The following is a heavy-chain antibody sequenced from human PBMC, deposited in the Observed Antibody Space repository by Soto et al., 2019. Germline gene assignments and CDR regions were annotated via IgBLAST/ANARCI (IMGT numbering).Heavy chain of an antibody. J-gene: IGHJ4*02. V-gene: IGHV1-69*13. Sequence: SVKVSCKASGGTFSSYAISWVRQAPGQGLEWMGGIIPIFGTANYAQKFQGRVTITADESTSTAYMELSSLRSEDTAVYYCARNTVWGTDYFDYWGQGTLVTVSS. CDR1: GGTFSSYA. CDR3: ARNTVWGTDYFDY. D-gene: IGHD3-16*01. CDR2: IIPIFGTA.